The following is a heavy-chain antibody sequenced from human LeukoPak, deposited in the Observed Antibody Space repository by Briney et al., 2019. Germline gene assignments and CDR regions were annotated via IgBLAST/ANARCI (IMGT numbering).Heavy chain of an antibody. V-gene: IGHV4-39*01. CDR1: GXSISSSGVY. CDR2: IHYSGNT. Sequence: SETLSLTCTVSGXSISSSGVYWGWIRQPPGKGLEWIGSIHYSGNTYCNSSPKSRVTISVDTSKNQFSLKLSSVTAADTALYYCARHVEYSGSYGAFDIWGQGTMVTVSS. CDR3: ARHVEYSGSYGAFDI. D-gene: IGHD1-26*01. J-gene: IGHJ3*02.